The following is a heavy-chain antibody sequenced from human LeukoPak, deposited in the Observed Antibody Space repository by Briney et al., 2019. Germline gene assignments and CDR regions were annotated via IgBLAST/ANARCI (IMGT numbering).Heavy chain of an antibody. CDR2: IYWDDDK. D-gene: IGHD3-16*01. Sequence: SGPTLVKPTQTLTLTCTFSGFSLSTSGVGVGWIRQPPGKALEWLALIYWDDDKRYSPSLKSRLTITKDTSKSQVVLTMTNMDPVDTATYYCAHRRGVILYFDYWGQGTLVTVSS. J-gene: IGHJ4*02. CDR1: GFSLSTSGVG. CDR3: AHRRGVILYFDY. V-gene: IGHV2-5*02.